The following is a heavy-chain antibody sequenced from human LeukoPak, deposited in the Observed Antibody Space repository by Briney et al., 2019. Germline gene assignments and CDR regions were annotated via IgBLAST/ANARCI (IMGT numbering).Heavy chain of an antibody. Sequence: GGSLRLPCAASGFTFSSFWMHWVRQAPGKGLVWVSRINTDGSSTDYADSVKGRFTISRDNAKNTLYLQMNSLRAEDTAVYYCARKGNAFDIWGQGTMVTVSS. J-gene: IGHJ3*02. V-gene: IGHV3-74*01. D-gene: IGHD3-10*01. CDR3: ARKGNAFDI. CDR2: INTDGSST. CDR1: GFTFSSFW.